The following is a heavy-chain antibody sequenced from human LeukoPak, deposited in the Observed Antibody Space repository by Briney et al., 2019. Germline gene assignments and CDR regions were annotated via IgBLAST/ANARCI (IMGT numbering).Heavy chain of an antibody. V-gene: IGHV3-30*03. CDR1: GFTFSSYG. CDR2: ISYDGSNK. D-gene: IGHD1-26*01. J-gene: IGHJ4*02. CDR3: ARARGSYSHDY. Sequence: GRSLRLSCAASGFTFSSYGMHWVRQAPGKGLEWVAVISYDGSNKYYADSVKGRFTISRDNSKNTLYLQMNSLRAEDTAVYYCARARGSYSHDYWGQGTLVTVSS.